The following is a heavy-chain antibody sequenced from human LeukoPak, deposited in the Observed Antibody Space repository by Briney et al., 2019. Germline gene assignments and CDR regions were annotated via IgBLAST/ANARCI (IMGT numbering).Heavy chain of an antibody. J-gene: IGHJ3*02. V-gene: IGHV3-7*01. CDR2: IKEDGSEK. CDR3: ARGSNSALDI. CDR1: GFTFSNYW. D-gene: IGHD4-11*01. Sequence: PGGSLRLSCEVSGFTFSNYWMNWVRQAPGKGLEWVANIKEDGSEKYYVDSVEGRFTICRDNAKNSLYLQMNSLRAEDTAVYYCARGSNSALDIWGQGTMVTVSS.